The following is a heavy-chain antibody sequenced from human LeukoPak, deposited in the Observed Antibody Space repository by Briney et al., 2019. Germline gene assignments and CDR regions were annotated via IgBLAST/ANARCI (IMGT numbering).Heavy chain of an antibody. CDR3: AREAPAARYYYYYMDV. V-gene: IGHV1-69*05. CDR2: IIPIFGTA. D-gene: IGHD2-2*01. J-gene: IGHJ6*03. Sequence: SVKVSCKXSGGTFSSYAISWVRQAPGQGLEWMGMIIPIFGTANYAQKFQGRVTITTDESTSTAYMELSSLRSEDTAVYYCAREAPAARYYYYYMDVWGKGTTVTVSS. CDR1: GGTFSSYA.